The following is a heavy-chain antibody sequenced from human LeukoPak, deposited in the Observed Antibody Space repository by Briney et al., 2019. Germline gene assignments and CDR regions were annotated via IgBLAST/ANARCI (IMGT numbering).Heavy chain of an antibody. Sequence: ASVKVSCKASGYIFSDYYMHWVRQSPGQGLEWLGWINPKSGAADYAQQFRGRVTMTRDTSINTDYMEMKRVTSDDTAVYYCARGAEAETSPLDFWGQGTLVIVS. J-gene: IGHJ4*02. D-gene: IGHD6-13*01. CDR2: INPKSGAA. CDR3: ARGAEAETSPLDF. V-gene: IGHV1-2*02. CDR1: GYIFSDYY.